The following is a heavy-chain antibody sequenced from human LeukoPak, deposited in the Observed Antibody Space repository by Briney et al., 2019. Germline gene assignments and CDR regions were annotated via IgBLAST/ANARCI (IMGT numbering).Heavy chain of an antibody. J-gene: IGHJ4*02. V-gene: IGHV1-24*01. CDR1: GNTFTDLS. D-gene: IGHD2/OR15-2a*01. CDR2: FDPEDVET. Sequence: ASVKVSCKVSGNTFTDLSMNWVRQAPGKGLEWMGGFDPEDVETIYVQKFQGRVTMTEDTSTATAYMELSSQRPDGTAVYYCATDFYRGRQFDYWGQGTLVTVSS. CDR3: ATDFYRGRQFDY.